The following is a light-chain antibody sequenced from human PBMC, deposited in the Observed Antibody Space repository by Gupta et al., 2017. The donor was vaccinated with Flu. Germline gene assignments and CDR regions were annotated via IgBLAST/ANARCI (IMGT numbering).Light chain of an antibody. J-gene: IGKJ4*01. CDR3: NKYEHLPV. V-gene: IGKV1-33*01. CDR2: DAS. CDR1: QDISNY. Sequence: DLQMTQSPSSLSASVGDRVTITCQASQDISNYLNWYQQKPGKAPTLLIYDASKLETGVPSRFSGSGSGTELTVTIRSLKPEEIATYDCNKYEHLPVLGEGTKVEIK.